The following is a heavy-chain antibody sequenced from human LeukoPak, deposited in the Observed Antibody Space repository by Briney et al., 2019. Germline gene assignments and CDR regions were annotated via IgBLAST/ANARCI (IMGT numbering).Heavy chain of an antibody. D-gene: IGHD6-13*01. V-gene: IGHV4-30-4*08. CDR2: IYYSGST. CDR1: GGSISSGDYY. CDR3: ARKIAAAGSFDY. J-gene: IGHJ4*02. Sequence: SGTLSLTCTVSGGSISSGDYYWSWIRQPPGKGLEWIGYIYYSGSTYYNPSLKSRVTISVDTSKNQFSLKLSSVTAADTAVYYCARKIAAAGSFDYWGQGTLVTVSS.